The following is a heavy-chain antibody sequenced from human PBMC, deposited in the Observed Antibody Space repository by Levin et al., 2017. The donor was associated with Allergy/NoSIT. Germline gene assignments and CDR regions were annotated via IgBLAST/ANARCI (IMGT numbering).Heavy chain of an antibody. J-gene: IGHJ4*02. CDR3: ATQFQW. V-gene: IGHV3-15*01. CDR2: ITSKPDGAAT. D-gene: IGHD6-19*01. Sequence: GESLKISCAASGFSLSNAWMNWVRQAPGKGLEWIGRITSKPDGAATDYAAPLKGRFTISRDDSTNTLFLQMNSLKVEDTAVYYCATQFQWWGQGTLVTVSS. CDR1: GFSLSNAW.